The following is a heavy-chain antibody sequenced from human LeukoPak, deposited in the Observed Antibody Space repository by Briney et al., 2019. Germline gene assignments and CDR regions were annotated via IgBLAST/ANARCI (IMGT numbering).Heavy chain of an antibody. CDR1: GGSISSYY. Sequence: PSETLSLTCTVSGGSISSYYWSWIRQPPGKGLEWIGYIYYSGSTNYNPSLKSRVTISVDTSKNQFSLKLSSATAADTAVYYCERYQNSFDYWGQGTLVTVSS. V-gene: IGHV4-59*01. J-gene: IGHJ4*02. CDR3: ERYQNSFDY. CDR2: IYYSGST.